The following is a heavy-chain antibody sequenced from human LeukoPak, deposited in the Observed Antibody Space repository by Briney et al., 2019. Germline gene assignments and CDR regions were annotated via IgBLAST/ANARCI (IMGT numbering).Heavy chain of an antibody. CDR3: ARARSTTVTTSDWFDP. CDR2: IYYSGST. J-gene: IGHJ5*02. D-gene: IGHD4-17*01. CDR1: GGSISSSSYY. V-gene: IGHV4-39*07. Sequence: PSETLSLTCTVSGGSISSSSYYWGWIRQPPGKGLEWIGSIYYSGSTYYNPSLKSRVTISVDTSKNQFSLKLSSVTAADTAVYYCARARSTTVTTSDWFDPWGQGTLVTVSS.